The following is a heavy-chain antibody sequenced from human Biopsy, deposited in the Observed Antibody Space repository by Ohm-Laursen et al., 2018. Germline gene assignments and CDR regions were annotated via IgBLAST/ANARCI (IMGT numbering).Heavy chain of an antibody. CDR2: IYYSGGT. V-gene: IGHV4-59*01. D-gene: IGHD1-26*01. Sequence: SETLSFTCSVSGGSMTGYEWSWIRLAPGKGLEWIGYIYYSGGTKYNPSLASRVTFSVDMSKSQFSPKLYSVTAADTAVYYCARVEAGTYDALDIWGQGTLVAVS. CDR3: ARVEAGTYDALDI. CDR1: GGSMTGYE. J-gene: IGHJ3*02.